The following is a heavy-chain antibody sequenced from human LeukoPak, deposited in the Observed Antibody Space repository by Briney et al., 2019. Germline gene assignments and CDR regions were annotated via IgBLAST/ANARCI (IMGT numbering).Heavy chain of an antibody. V-gene: IGHV3-53*01. CDR1: GITISANF. CDR3: ASGSGSYRTPYYYMDV. Sequence: GGSLRLSCAASGITISANFMSWVRQAPGKGLEWVSVIYSGGSTYYADSVKGRFTISRDNSKNTLYLQMNSLRAEDTAVYYCASGSGSYRTPYYYMDVWGTGTTVTVSS. CDR2: IYSGGST. D-gene: IGHD3-10*01. J-gene: IGHJ6*03.